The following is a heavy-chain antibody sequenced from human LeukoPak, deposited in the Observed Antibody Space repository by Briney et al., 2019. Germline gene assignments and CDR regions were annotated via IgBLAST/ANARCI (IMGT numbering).Heavy chain of an antibody. CDR3: AKDGSPQFSYYQYYYGMDV. J-gene: IGHJ6*02. CDR2: ISGSGGST. D-gene: IGHD2-15*01. CDR1: GFTFSSYA. V-gene: IGHV3-23*01. Sequence: GGSLRLSCAASGFTFSSYAMSWVRQAPGKGLEWVSAISGSGGSTYYADSVKGRFAISRDNSKNTLYLQMNSLRAGDTAVYYCAKDGSPQFSYYQYYYGMDVWGQGTTVTVSS.